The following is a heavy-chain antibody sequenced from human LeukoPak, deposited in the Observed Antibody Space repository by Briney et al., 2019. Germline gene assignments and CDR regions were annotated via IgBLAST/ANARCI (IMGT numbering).Heavy chain of an antibody. Sequence: GASVKVSCKASGYTYTGYYMHWVRQAPGQGLEWMGWINPNSGGTNYAQKFQGRVTMTRDTSISTAHMELSRLRSDDTAVYYCARDRYSSYDYWGQGTLVTVSS. D-gene: IGHD6-19*01. CDR3: ARDRYSSYDY. CDR1: GYTYTGYY. J-gene: IGHJ4*02. CDR2: INPNSGGT. V-gene: IGHV1-2*02.